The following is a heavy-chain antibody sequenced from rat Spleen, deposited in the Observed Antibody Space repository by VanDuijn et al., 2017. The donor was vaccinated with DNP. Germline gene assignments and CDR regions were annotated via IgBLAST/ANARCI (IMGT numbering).Heavy chain of an antibody. Sequence: EVQLVESGGGLVQPGRSLKLSCAASGFTFSNYGMAWVRQAPTKGLECVASISSDGGSTSYSDSVKGRFTISRDNAEDTVYLQMNSLRSEDTATYYCAKADYPGMPYWGQGVMVTVSS. V-gene: IGHV5S13*01. CDR3: AKADYPGMPY. CDR1: GFTFSNYG. J-gene: IGHJ2*01. D-gene: IGHD1-4*01. CDR2: ISSDGGST.